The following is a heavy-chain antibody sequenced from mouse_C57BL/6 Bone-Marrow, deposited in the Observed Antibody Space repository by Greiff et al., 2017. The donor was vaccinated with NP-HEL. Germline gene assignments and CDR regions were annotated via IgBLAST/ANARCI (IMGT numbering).Heavy chain of an antibody. CDR3: VSSTGTHDY. D-gene: IGHD4-1*02. Sequence: EVQRVESGGGLVQPKGSLKLSCAASGFSFNTYAMNWVRQAPGKGLEWVARIRSKSNNYATYYADSVKDRFTISRDDSESMLYLQMNNLKTEDTAMYYCVSSTGTHDYWGQGTTLTVSS. CDR2: IRSKSNNYAT. V-gene: IGHV10-1*01. J-gene: IGHJ2*01. CDR1: GFSFNTYA.